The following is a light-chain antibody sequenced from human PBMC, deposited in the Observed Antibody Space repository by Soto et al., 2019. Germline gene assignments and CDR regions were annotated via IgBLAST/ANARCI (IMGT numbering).Light chain of an antibody. CDR2: NDN. Sequence: QSVLTQPPSTSGTPGQRVTISGSGTTSNIGSNSVSWYQRLPGRAPKLLIHNDNQRPSGVPDRFSGSKSGTSASLAIRGLRSDDEADYYCAAWDDNVSGRYVFGTGTKLTVL. CDR1: TSNIGSNS. V-gene: IGLV1-47*02. CDR3: AAWDDNVSGRYV. J-gene: IGLJ1*01.